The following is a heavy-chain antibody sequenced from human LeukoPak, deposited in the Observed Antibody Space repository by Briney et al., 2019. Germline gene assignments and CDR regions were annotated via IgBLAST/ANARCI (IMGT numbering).Heavy chain of an antibody. Sequence: GGSLTPSWAASGFTVSINYMSWVRQAPGKWLEWVSVIYSGGSTYYADSVKGRFTISRDNSKNTLYLQMNSLRAEDTTVYYCARDTHSYYYDSSAYYGEGPLDAFDIWGEGRMVTVSS. V-gene: IGHV3-66*01. CDR2: IYSGGST. D-gene: IGHD3-22*01. CDR1: GFTVSINY. CDR3: ARDTHSYYYDSSAYYGEGPLDAFDI. J-gene: IGHJ3*02.